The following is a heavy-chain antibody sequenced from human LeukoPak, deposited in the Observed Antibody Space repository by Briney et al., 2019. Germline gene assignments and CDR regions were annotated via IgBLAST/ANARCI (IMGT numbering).Heavy chain of an antibody. J-gene: IGHJ3*01. CDR1: SDSIRGGGHF. D-gene: IGHD2-21*02. V-gene: IGHV4-31*03. CDR2: IYHSGST. Sequence: PSETLSLTCTVSSDSIRGGGHFWSWIRQRPGKGLEWIGFIYHSGSTYYNPSLKSRVTISLDTSKNQFSLKVTSVTAADTAVYYCARDRCGGDCFAFDVWGQGTIVTVSA. CDR3: ARDRCGGDCFAFDV.